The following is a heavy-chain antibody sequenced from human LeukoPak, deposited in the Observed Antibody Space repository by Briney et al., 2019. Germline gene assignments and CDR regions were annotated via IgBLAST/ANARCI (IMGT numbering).Heavy chain of an antibody. D-gene: IGHD2-15*01. CDR3: AKNGGSQCYLHLDS. Sequence: QTGGSLRLSCAASGFTFSSYAMSWVRQAPGKGLEWVSGTSGSGGSTYYAGSVKGRFTISRDDSKNTLYLQMNSLGVEDTAVYYCAKNGGSQCYLHLDSWGQGTLVTVSS. CDR1: GFTFSSYA. V-gene: IGHV3-23*01. J-gene: IGHJ4*02. CDR2: TSGSGGST.